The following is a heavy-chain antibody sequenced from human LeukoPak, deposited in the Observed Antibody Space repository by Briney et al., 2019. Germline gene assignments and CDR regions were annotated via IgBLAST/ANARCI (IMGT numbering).Heavy chain of an antibody. CDR1: GGSISSYY. V-gene: IGHV4-59*01. D-gene: IGHD5-18*01. J-gene: IGHJ6*03. CDR2: IYYSGST. Sequence: SETLSLTCTVSGGSISSYYWSWIRQPPGKGLEWIGYIYYSGSTNYNPSLKSRVTISVDMSKNQFSLKLRSVTAADTAVYYCARTTEGGYSYGYFYYYYMDVWGKGTTVTISS. CDR3: ARTTEGGYSYGYFYYYYMDV.